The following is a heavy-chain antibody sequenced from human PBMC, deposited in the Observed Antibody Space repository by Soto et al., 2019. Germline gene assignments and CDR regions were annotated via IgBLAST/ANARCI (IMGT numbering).Heavy chain of an antibody. Sequence: QVQLQESGPGLVKPSQTLSLTCTVSGGSISSGGYYWSWIRQHPGKGLEWIGYIYYSGSTYYNPSLKSRVTLSVDTSKNQFSLKLSSVTAADTAVYYCARGYCTNGVCYGGMDVWGQGTTVTVSS. D-gene: IGHD2-8*01. V-gene: IGHV4-31*03. CDR3: ARGYCTNGVCYGGMDV. J-gene: IGHJ6*02. CDR1: GGSISSGGYY. CDR2: IYYSGST.